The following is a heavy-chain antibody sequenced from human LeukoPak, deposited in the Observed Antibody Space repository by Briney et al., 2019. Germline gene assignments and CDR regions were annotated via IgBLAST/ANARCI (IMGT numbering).Heavy chain of an antibody. CDR2: TYHSGTT. CDR1: GGSISSYF. J-gene: IGHJ1*01. CDR3: AQKAPYSPAYSQH. Sequence: PSETLSLTCTVSGGSISSYFWTWIRQPPGKGLEWIGHTYHSGTTNYNPSLKSRVSISVDTSKNQFSLKLSSVTAADTAVYYCAQKAPYSPAYSQHWGQGTLVTVSS. D-gene: IGHD2-15*01. V-gene: IGHV4-59*01.